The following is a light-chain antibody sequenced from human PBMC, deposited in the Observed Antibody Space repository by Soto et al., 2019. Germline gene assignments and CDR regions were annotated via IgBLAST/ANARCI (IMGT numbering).Light chain of an antibody. V-gene: IGKV4-1*01. CDR3: QQYYSTPRT. CDR2: WAS. J-gene: IGKJ2*01. CDR1: QSVLYSSNNKTY. Sequence: DIVMTQSPDSLAVSLGARATINCKSSQSVLYSSNNKTYLAWYQQKPGQPPKLLIYWASTRESGVPDRFSGSGSGTDFTLTISSLQAEDVAVYYGQQYYSTPRTFGQGTKLEIK.